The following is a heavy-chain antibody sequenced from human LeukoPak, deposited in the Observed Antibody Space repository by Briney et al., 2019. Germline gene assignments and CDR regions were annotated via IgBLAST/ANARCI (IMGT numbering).Heavy chain of an antibody. V-gene: IGHV3-30*02. Sequence: PGRSLRLSCPASGFTFSSYGMHWVRQARGKGLEWVEFIRYDGSNKYYADSVKNRFTISRDNSKNTLYLQMNSLRAEVTAVYYCAKAKIPDYWGQGTLVTVSS. CDR3: AKAKIPDY. J-gene: IGHJ4*02. CDR1: GFTFSSYG. CDR2: IRYDGSNK.